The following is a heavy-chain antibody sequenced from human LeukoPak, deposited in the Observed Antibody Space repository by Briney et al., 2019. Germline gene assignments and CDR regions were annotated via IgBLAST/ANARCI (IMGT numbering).Heavy chain of an antibody. J-gene: IGHJ4*02. D-gene: IGHD3-22*01. Sequence: PGGSLRLSCAASGFTFSSYAMSWVRQAPGKGLEWVSAIRGSGNKTYYADSVKGRFTISRDNSKNTLYLQMNSLRAEDTAIYYCAKDAYYYDSSGYYDGGSFDYWGQGTLVTVSS. V-gene: IGHV3-23*01. CDR2: IRGSGNKT. CDR1: GFTFSSYA. CDR3: AKDAYYYDSSGYYDGGSFDY.